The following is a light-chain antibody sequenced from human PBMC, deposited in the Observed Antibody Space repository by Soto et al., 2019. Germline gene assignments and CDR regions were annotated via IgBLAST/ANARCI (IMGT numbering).Light chain of an antibody. CDR3: QQRSNWPPIT. V-gene: IGKV3-11*01. CDR2: DAS. J-gene: IGKJ5*01. Sequence: EVGLTQSPATLSLSPGETATLSCRASQSVSSYLVWYQQKPGQPPRLLIYDASNRAAGIPARFSGSGSGTDFTLSINSLEPEDFAIYYYQQRSNWPPITFGKGTRLEIK. CDR1: QSVSSY.